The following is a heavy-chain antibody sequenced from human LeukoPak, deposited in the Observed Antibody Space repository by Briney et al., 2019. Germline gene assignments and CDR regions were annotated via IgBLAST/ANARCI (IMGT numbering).Heavy chain of an antibody. V-gene: IGHV3-23*01. CDR3: AKDAYSSSWYYFEN. CDR2: ISGSGGST. D-gene: IGHD6-13*01. Sequence: GGSLRLSCAASGFTFSSYAMGWVRQAPGKGLEWVSAISGSGGSTYYADSVKGRFTISRDNSRNTLFLQMNSLRAEDTAVYYCAKDAYSSSWYYFENWGQGTLVTVSS. CDR1: GFTFSSYA. J-gene: IGHJ4*02.